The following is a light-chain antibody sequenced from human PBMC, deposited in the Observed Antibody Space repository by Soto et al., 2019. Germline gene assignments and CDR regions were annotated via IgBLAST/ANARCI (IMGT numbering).Light chain of an antibody. CDR2: AAS. J-gene: IGKJ4*01. V-gene: IGKV1-8*01. CDR3: QQYYSYPLT. CDR1: QGISSY. Sequence: AIRMTQSPSSFSAATGDRVTITCRASQGISSYLAWYQQTPGKAPKLLIYAASTLQSGVPSRFSRSGSRTDFTLTISCLQSEDFATYYCQQYYSYPLTFGGGTKVDLK.